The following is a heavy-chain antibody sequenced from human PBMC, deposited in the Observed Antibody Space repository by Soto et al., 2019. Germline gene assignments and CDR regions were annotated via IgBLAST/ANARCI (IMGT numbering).Heavy chain of an antibody. Sequence: PGGSLRLSCAASGFTFTSYSMNWGRQAPGKGLEWVSSISSSSYIYYADSVKGRFTISRDNAKNSLYLQVNSLRAEDTAVYYCARTIAGYCSSTSCYIGAFDIWGQGTMVTVSS. CDR2: ISSSSYI. J-gene: IGHJ3*02. CDR1: GFTFTSYS. CDR3: ARTIAGYCSSTSCYIGAFDI. V-gene: IGHV3-21*01. D-gene: IGHD2-2*02.